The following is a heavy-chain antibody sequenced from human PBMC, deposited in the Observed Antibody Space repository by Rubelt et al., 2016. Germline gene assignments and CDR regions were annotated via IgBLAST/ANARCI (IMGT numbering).Heavy chain of an antibody. CDR3: ARRTVVVIAVRGDALGI. V-gene: IGHV4-34*01. CDR2: INHSGST. CDR1: GGSFSGYY. D-gene: IGHD2-21*01. Sequence: QVQLQQWGAGLLKPSETLSLTCAVYGGSFSGYYWSWIRQPPGKGLEWLGEINHSGSTNYNPSLKSRVTISVEPSKNQLSREWNSVAGACTARYDGARRTVVVIAVRGDALGIWGQGRMVTVSS. J-gene: IGHJ3*02.